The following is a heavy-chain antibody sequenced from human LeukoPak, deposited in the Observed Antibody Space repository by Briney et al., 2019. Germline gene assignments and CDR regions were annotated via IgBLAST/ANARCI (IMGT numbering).Heavy chain of an antibody. D-gene: IGHD3-9*01. CDR2: IYYSGST. V-gene: IGHV4-59*01. CDR3: ARDLWILTGYYGAFDI. Sequence: SETLSLTCTVSGGSISSYYWSWIRQPPGKGLEWFGYIYYSGSTNYNPSLKSRVTISVDTSKNQFSLKLSSVTAADTAVCYCARDLWILTGYYGAFDIWGQGTMVTVSS. CDR1: GGSISSYY. J-gene: IGHJ3*02.